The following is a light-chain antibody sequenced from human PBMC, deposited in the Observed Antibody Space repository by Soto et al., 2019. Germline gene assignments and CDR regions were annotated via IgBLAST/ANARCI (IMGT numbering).Light chain of an antibody. CDR1: QGISNY. V-gene: IGKV1-27*01. J-gene: IGKJ1*01. Sequence: DIQMTQSPSSLSASVGDRVTITCRASQGISNYLAWYQQQPGKVPKLLIYVASTLQSGVPARFSGSGSGTDFTHTSSRLQPEDVATYYCQKYNSAPWTFGQGTKVEIK. CDR3: QKYNSAPWT. CDR2: VAS.